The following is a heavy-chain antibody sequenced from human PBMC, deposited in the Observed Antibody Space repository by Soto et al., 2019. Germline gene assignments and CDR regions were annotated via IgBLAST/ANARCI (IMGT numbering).Heavy chain of an antibody. D-gene: IGHD3-22*01. V-gene: IGHV3-23*01. Sequence: GGSLRLSCAASGFTFSSYAMSWVRQAPGKGLEWVSAISGSGGSTYYADSVKGRFTISRDNSKNTLYLQMNSLRAEDTAVYYCAKDPRYYYDSSGYYHLTTDYWGQGTLVTVSS. J-gene: IGHJ4*02. CDR1: GFTFSSYA. CDR2: ISGSGGST. CDR3: AKDPRYYYDSSGYYHLTTDY.